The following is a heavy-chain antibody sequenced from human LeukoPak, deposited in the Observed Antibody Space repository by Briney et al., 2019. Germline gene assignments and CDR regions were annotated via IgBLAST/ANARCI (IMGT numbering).Heavy chain of an antibody. CDR3: ARDLVGATNDYYYGMDV. J-gene: IGHJ6*02. V-gene: IGHV1-18*01. Sequence: ASVKVSCKASGYTFTSYGISWVRQAPGQGLEWMGWISAYNGNTNYAQKLQGRVTMTTDTSTSTAYMELRSLRSDDTAVYYCARDLVGATNDYYYGMDVWGQGTTVTVSS. CDR1: GYTFTSYG. D-gene: IGHD1-26*01. CDR2: ISAYNGNT.